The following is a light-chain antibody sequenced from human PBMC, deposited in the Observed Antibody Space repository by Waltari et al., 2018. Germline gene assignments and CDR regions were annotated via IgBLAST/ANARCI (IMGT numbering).Light chain of an antibody. CDR2: GAS. V-gene: IGKV3-20*01. CDR3: QHYVRLPVT. CDR1: QSVSRA. Sequence: EIVLTQSPGTLSLSPGERVPLSCRASQSVSRALAWYQQKPGQAPRLLIYGASNRATGIPDRFSGSGSVTDFSLTIRRLEPEDFAVYYCQHYVRLPVTFGQGTKVEIK. J-gene: IGKJ1*01.